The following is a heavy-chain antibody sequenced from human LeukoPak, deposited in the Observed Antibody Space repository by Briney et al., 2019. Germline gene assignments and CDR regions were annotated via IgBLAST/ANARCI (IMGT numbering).Heavy chain of an antibody. D-gene: IGHD5-18*01. CDR3: ARHPTALVSYGLDP. V-gene: IGHV4-59*01. J-gene: IGHJ5*02. Sequence: SETLSLTCTVSGGSISSYYWSWIRQPPGKGLEWIGYIYYSGSTSYNPSLKSRVTISVDTSKNQFSLKLSSVTAADTAVYYCARHPTALVSYGLDPWGQGTLVTVFS. CDR1: GGSISSYY. CDR2: IYYSGST.